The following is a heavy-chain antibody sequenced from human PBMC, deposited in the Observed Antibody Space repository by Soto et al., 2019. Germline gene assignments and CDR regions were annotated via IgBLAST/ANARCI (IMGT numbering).Heavy chain of an antibody. V-gene: IGHV3-48*01. CDR3: ARVSNYAFDV. CDR2: FRTSTTI. J-gene: IGHJ3*01. CDR1: GFTFRSYS. Sequence: GGSLRLSCVASGFTFRSYSMVWVRQAPGKGLEWGSYFRTSTTIYYAESVKDRFTISGDNAKNSLYLQMNSLRAEDTAVYYCARVSNYAFDVWGQGTMVTVSS. D-gene: IGHD2-8*01.